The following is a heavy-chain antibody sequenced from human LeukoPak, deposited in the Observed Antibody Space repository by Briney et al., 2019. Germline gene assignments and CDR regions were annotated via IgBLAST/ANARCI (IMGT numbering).Heavy chain of an antibody. Sequence: GGSLRLPCAASGFTFNIYAMTWVRQAPGKGLEWVSLISADGGSTFSADSVKGRFSISRDNSKNSLYLQMNSLRSEDTAMYYCAKESGKFDYWGQGTLVAVSS. CDR3: AKESGKFDY. CDR1: GFTFNIYA. J-gene: IGHJ4*02. CDR2: ISADGGST. V-gene: IGHV3-43*02.